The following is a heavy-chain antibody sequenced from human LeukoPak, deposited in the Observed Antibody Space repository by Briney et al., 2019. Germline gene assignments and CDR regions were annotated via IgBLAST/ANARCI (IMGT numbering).Heavy chain of an antibody. Sequence: ASVKVSCKASGYTFTSYYMSWVRQAPGQGLEWMGIINPIRGITNYAQKFQGRVTITGDTSTSTVYMELSSLRAEDTALYYGARPGATTVTTVNWYFDLWGRGTLVTVSS. CDR3: ARPGATTVTTVNWYFDL. J-gene: IGHJ2*01. CDR1: GYTFTSYY. V-gene: IGHV1-46*01. D-gene: IGHD4-17*01. CDR2: INPIRGIT.